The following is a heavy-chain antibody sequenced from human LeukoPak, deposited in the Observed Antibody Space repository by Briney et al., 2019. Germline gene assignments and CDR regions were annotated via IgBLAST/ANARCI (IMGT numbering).Heavy chain of an antibody. Sequence: ASVKVSCKASGYTFTGYYMHWVRQAPGQGLEWMGIINPSGGSTSYAQKFQGRVTMTRDMSTSTVYMELSSLRSEDTAVYYCAREASGSCHDYWGQGTLVTVSS. J-gene: IGHJ4*02. CDR3: AREASGSCHDY. CDR1: GYTFTGYY. D-gene: IGHD2-15*01. V-gene: IGHV1-46*01. CDR2: INPSGGST.